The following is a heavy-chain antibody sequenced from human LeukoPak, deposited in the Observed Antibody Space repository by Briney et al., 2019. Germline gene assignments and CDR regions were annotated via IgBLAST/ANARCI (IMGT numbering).Heavy chain of an antibody. CDR2: ISGSGGST. Sequence: PGGSPRLSCAASGFTFSSYAMSWVRQAPGKGLEWVSAISGSGGSTYYADSVKGRFTISRDNSKNTPYLQMNSLRAEDTAVYYCAKGRGVVIIDYFDYWGQGTLVTVSS. J-gene: IGHJ4*02. V-gene: IGHV3-23*01. D-gene: IGHD3-3*01. CDR3: AKGRGVVIIDYFDY. CDR1: GFTFSSYA.